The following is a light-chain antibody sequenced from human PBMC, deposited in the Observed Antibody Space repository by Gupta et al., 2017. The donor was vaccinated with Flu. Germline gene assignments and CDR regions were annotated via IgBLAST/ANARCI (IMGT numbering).Light chain of an antibody. CDR1: RGDIGDYKY. CDR2: EVR. CDR3: SSYATTDTLV. J-gene: IGLJ1*01. Sequence: GTRGDIGDYKYVSWYQQYPGKAPKLIIYEVRNRPSRVSSRFSGSKSGNTASLTISGLQAEDEADYFCSSYATTDTLVFGTGTTVTV. V-gene: IGLV2-14*01.